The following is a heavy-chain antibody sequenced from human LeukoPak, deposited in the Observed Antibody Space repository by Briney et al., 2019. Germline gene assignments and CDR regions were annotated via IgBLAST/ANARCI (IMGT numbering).Heavy chain of an antibody. J-gene: IGHJ4*02. CDR1: GFTFSNAW. V-gene: IGHV3-30-3*01. D-gene: IGHD2-15*01. CDR2: ISYDGNNK. CDR3: ARDVGWSLDY. Sequence: PGGSLRLSCAASGFTFSNAWMSWVRQAPGKGLEWVAVISYDGNNKYYADSVKGRFTISRDNSKNTLYLQMNSLTAEDTAVYYCARDVGWSLDYWGQGTPVTVSS.